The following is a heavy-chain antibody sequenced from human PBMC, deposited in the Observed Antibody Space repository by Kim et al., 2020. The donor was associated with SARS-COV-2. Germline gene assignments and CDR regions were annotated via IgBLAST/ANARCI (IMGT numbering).Heavy chain of an antibody. D-gene: IGHD6-6*01. CDR3: ASSNLLKGLEYSSSSPAFDI. J-gene: IGHJ3*02. Sequence: GGSLRLSCAASGFTFSSYAMHWVRQAPGKGLEWVAVISYDGSNKYYADSVKGRFTISRDNSKNTLYLQMNSLRAEDTAVYYCASSNLLKGLEYSSSSPAFDIWGQGTMVTVSS. CDR1: GFTFSSYA. CDR2: ISYDGSNK. V-gene: IGHV3-30*04.